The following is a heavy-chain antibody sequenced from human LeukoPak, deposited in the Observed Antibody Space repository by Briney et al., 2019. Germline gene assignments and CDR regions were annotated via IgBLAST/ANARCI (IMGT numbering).Heavy chain of an antibody. CDR1: GGSISSGGYY. J-gene: IGHJ6*02. D-gene: IGHD4-11*01. CDR3: ARAVTHYYYGMDV. CDR2: IYYSGST. Sequence: SQTLSLTCTVSGGSISSGGYYWSWIRQNPGKGLEWIGYIYYSGSTYYNPSLKSRVTISVDTSKNQFSLKLSSVTAADTAVYYCARAVTHYYYGMDVWGQGTTVTVSS. V-gene: IGHV4-31*03.